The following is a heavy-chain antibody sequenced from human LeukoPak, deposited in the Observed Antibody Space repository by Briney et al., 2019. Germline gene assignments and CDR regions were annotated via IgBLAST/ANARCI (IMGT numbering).Heavy chain of an antibody. V-gene: IGHV3-48*04. D-gene: IGHD2-8*01. CDR1: GFTFSSYS. J-gene: IGHJ4*02. CDR2: ISSSGGTT. CDR3: ANRRRHCCINGICYAKCKVPYY. Sequence: PGGSLRLSRAAAGFTFSSYSMTWVRQAPGKGLEWVSHISSSGGTTDYADSVKGRFTISRDNAKNSLSLQMNSLRAEDTARYYCANRRRHCCINGICYAKCKVPYYGPQRTLVSVLS.